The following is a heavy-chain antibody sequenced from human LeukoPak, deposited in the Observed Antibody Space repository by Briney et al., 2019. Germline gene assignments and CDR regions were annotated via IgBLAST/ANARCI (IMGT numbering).Heavy chain of an antibody. D-gene: IGHD1-1*01. V-gene: IGHV3-23*01. J-gene: IGHJ4*02. CDR3: ANTLGTWTVPTGY. CDR1: GFTFSSYA. Sequence: PGGSLRLSCAGSGFTFSSYAMTWVRQAPGKGLEWVSGISGGGETTYYADSVKGHFSISRDNSKSTLYLQMNSLRAEDTAVYYCANTLGTWTVPTGYWGQGTLVTVSS. CDR2: ISGGGETT.